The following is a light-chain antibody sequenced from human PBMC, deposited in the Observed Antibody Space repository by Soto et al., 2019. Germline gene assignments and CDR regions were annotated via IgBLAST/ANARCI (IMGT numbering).Light chain of an antibody. J-gene: IGKJ1*01. V-gene: IGKV1-12*02. Sequence: DIRLTQSPSLSSASAVNRVTAPCLGSEDVDSWLVWYQQHPGEVPKVLITGAFNMKHGVPSRFSGSGYGTDFTLTISNLQPEDFATYYCQQGRSFPWTFGQGTKVDIK. CDR3: QQGRSFPWT. CDR2: GAF. CDR1: EDVDSW.